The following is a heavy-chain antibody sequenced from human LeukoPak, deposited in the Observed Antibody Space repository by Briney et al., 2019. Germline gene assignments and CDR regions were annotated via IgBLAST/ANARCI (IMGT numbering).Heavy chain of an antibody. CDR1: GFTFDDYG. J-gene: IGHJ4*02. CDR3: AKDTPLYSSGWYDDSFDY. CDR2: INWNGGST. D-gene: IGHD6-19*01. V-gene: IGHV3-20*04. Sequence: GGSLRLSCAASGFTFDDYGMSWVRQAPGKGLEWVSGINWNGGSTGYADSVKGRFTISRDNAKNSLYLQMNSLRAEDTAVYYCAKDTPLYSSGWYDDSFDYWGQGTLVTVSS.